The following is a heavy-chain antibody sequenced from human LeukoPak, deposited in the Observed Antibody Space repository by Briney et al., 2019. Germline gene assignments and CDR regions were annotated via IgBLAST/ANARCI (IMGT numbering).Heavy chain of an antibody. CDR1: GYSFTNYW. Sequence: GESLKISCKGSGYSFTNYWIGWVRQMPGKGLEWMGIIYPGDSDTRYSPSFQGQVTISGDKSISTAYLHWSNLKASDTAMYYCARAYGSGSYNAFDIWGQGTMVTVSS. CDR2: IYPGDSDT. V-gene: IGHV5-51*01. D-gene: IGHD3-10*01. J-gene: IGHJ3*02. CDR3: ARAYGSGSYNAFDI.